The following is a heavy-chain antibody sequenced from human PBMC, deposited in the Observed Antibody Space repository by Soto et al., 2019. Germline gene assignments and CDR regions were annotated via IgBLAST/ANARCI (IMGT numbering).Heavy chain of an antibody. V-gene: IGHV3-30*18. J-gene: IGHJ4*02. Sequence: GGSLRLSCAASGFTFSSYGMHWVRQAPGKGLEWVAVISYDGSNKYYADSVKGRFTISRDNSKNTLYLQMNSLRAEDTAVYYCAKDSARHYFDYCGQGTLVTVSS. CDR3: AKDSARHYFDY. CDR1: GFTFSSYG. CDR2: ISYDGSNK.